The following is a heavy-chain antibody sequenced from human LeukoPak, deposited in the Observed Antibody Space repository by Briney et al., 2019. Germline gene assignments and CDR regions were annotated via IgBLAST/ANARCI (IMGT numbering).Heavy chain of an antibody. CDR2: MNPNTGNT. J-gene: IGHJ4*02. V-gene: IGHV1-8*01. CDR1: GYTFIGYD. Sequence: GASVKVSCKASGYTFIGYDINWVRQDTGQGLEWMGWMNPNTGNTGYAQKFRGRVTMTRNTSISTASMELSSLTSEDTALYYCARGAPGSYCSGGSCPYFDYWGQGTLVSVSS. D-gene: IGHD2-15*01. CDR3: ARGAPGSYCSGGSCPYFDY.